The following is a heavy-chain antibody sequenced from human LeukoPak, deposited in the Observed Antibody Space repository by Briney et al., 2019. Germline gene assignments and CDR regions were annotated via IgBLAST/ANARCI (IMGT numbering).Heavy chain of an antibody. CDR1: GFTVSSNY. CDR3: AREGRYGYGFNY. CDR2: IYSGGST. J-gene: IGHJ4*02. V-gene: IGHV3-53*01. Sequence: GGSLRLSCAASGFTVSSNYMSWVRQAPGQGLEWVSVIYSGGSTYYADSVKGRFTISRDNSKNTLYLQMNSLRAEDTAVYYCAREGRYGYGFNYWGQGTLVTVSS. D-gene: IGHD5-18*01.